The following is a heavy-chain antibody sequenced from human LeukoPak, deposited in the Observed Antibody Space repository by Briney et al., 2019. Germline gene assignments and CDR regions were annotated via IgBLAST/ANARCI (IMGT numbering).Heavy chain of an antibody. D-gene: IGHD3-22*01. V-gene: IGHV3-74*01. CDR2: INVEGNYI. Sequence: PGGSLRLSCAASGFXVTTYWIHWVRQAPGKGLVWVARINVEGNYIDYAESVKGRFTISRDSAKNTLYLQMNSLRAEDTAVYSCARDLTGPYDHWGQGTLVTVSS. CDR1: GFXVTTYW. J-gene: IGHJ4*02. CDR3: ARDLTGPYDH.